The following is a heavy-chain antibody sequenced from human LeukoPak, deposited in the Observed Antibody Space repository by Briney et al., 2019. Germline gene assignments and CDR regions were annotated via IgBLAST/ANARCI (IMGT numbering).Heavy chain of an antibody. V-gene: IGHV4-4*07. Sequence: NPSETLSLTCNVSGVSVSSNYWSWIRQPPGKGLEWIGRIHTSGTTSYNPSLKGRVTISRDTSKNQFSLRLNSVTAADTAVYYCARNNGPTVVTWSYWGQGILVTVSS. J-gene: IGHJ4*02. CDR1: GVSVSSNY. CDR2: IHTSGTT. CDR3: ARNNGPTVVTWSY. D-gene: IGHD4-23*01.